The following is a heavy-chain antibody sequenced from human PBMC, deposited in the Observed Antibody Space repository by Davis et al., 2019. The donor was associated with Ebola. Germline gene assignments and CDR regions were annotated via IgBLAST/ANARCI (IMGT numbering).Heavy chain of an antibody. J-gene: IGHJ4*02. CDR1: GFTFSDYY. CDR2: ISSSGSTI. V-gene: IGHV3-11*04. Sequence: PGEPLKISCPASGFTFSDYYMNWIRQAPGKGLEWVSYISSSGSTIYYADSVKGRFTISRDNAKNSLYLQMNSLRAEDTAVYYCARESSYYFDYWGQGTLVTVSS. CDR3: ARESSYYFDY. D-gene: IGHD6-6*01.